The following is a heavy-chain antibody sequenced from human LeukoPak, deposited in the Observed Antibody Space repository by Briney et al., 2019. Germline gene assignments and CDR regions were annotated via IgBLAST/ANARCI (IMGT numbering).Heavy chain of an antibody. D-gene: IGHD1-1*01. CDR2: IYSSGST. J-gene: IGHJ4*02. Sequence: PSETLSLTCTVSGGSISSSSYYWGWIRQPPGKGLEWIGSIYSSGSTHSNPSLKSRVSISIDTSKNQFSLKLYSVTASDAALYYCARHLSGTTMAHYFDFWSQGILVAVSS. V-gene: IGHV4-39*01. CDR1: GGSISSSSYY. CDR3: ARHLSGTTMAHYFDF.